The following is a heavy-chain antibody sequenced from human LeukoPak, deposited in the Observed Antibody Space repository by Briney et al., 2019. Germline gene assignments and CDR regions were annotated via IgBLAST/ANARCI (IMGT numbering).Heavy chain of an antibody. CDR2: ISGSGGIT. D-gene: IGHD4-17*01. CDR3: ARGSKYYGDYVGLGY. J-gene: IGHJ4*02. V-gene: IGHV3-23*01. Sequence: GGSLRLSCAASGFTFSSYAMSWVRQAPGKGLEWVSAISGSGGITSYADSVKGRFTISRDNAKNSLYLQMNSLRAEDTAVYYCARGSKYYGDYVGLGYWGQGTLVTVSS. CDR1: GFTFSSYA.